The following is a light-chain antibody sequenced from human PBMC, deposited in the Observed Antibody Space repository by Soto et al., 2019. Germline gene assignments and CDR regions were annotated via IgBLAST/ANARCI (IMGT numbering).Light chain of an antibody. CDR2: GAS. CDR1: QSVSNIY. J-gene: IGKJ1*01. V-gene: IGKV3-20*01. CDR3: QQYGSSSWT. Sequence: EIVLTQSPATLSLSPGERATLSCRSSQSFRASQSVSNIYLACYHRKPGQAPRLLIYGASSRATGIPDRFSGSGSGTDFTLTISRLEPEDFAVYYCQQYGSSSWTFGQGTKVDIK.